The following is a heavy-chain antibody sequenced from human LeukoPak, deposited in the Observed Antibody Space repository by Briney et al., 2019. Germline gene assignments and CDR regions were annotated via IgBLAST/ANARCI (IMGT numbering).Heavy chain of an antibody. Sequence: ASVKVSCKASGYTFTGYYMHWVRQAPGQGLEWMGWINPNSGGTNYAQKFQGRVTMTRDTSISTAYMELSRLRSDDTAVYYCARDPGSSSSAFDIWGQGTMVTVSS. J-gene: IGHJ3*02. CDR3: ARDPGSSSSAFDI. V-gene: IGHV1-2*02. CDR1: GYTFTGYY. D-gene: IGHD6-6*01. CDR2: INPNSGGT.